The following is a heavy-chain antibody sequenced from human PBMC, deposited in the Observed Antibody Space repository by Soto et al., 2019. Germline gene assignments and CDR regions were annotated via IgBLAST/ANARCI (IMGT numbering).Heavy chain of an antibody. V-gene: IGHV1-69*06. D-gene: IGHD3-3*01. J-gene: IGHJ4*02. CDR3: AKRDTSGFLRYFDN. Sequence: QMQLVQSGAEVKKPGSSVKVSCKASGGTLRSCINYPINLVRQAPGQGLEWMGGIVPNVGTVNYAQKFQGRGTITADKSTGTAYMELSSLRSEDTSLYYCAKRDTSGFLRYFDNWCQETLVTISS. CDR1: GGTLRSCINYP. CDR2: IVPNVGTV.